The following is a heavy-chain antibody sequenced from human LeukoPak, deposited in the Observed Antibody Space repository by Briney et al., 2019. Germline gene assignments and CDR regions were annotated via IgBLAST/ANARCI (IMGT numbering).Heavy chain of an antibody. D-gene: IGHD3-22*01. CDR1: GGSIDITNY. J-gene: IGHJ4*02. CDR3: TREDRPFCPFAY. V-gene: IGHV4-4*02. Sequence: PSETLSLTCGVSGGSIDITNYWSWVRQAPGKGLEWIGEISHDGTTNYNPSLRSRVAMSFDRANNQFSLSLTSVTAADTAVYYCTREDRPFCPFAYWGQGVLVTVSS. CDR2: ISHDGTT.